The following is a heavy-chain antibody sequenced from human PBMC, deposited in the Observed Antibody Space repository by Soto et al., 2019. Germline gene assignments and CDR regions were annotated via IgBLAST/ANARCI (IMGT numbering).Heavy chain of an antibody. Sequence: QITLKESGPTLVKPTQTLTLTCTFSGFSLSTSGVGVGWIRQTPGKALEWLALIFWDDGKRYSPSLKNRLTITKYTSKYHLVLTMNNMDPVDTATYYCVHSGRKDRFRVLVGGSLDYWGQGTLVTVSS. CDR3: VHSGRKDRFRVLVGGSLDY. J-gene: IGHJ4*02. CDR2: IFWDDGK. V-gene: IGHV2-5*02. D-gene: IGHD3-10*01. CDR1: GFSLSTSGVG.